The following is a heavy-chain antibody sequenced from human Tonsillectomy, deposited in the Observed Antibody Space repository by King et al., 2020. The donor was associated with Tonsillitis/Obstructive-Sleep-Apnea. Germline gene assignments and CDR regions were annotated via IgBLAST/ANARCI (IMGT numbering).Heavy chain of an antibody. CDR1: GFTFSSYG. CDR2: IWYDGSNK. D-gene: IGHD3-3*01. Sequence: VQLVESGGGVVQPGRSLRLSCAASGFTFSSYGMHWVRQAPGKGLEWVAVIWYDGSNKYYADSVKGRFTISRDNSKNTLYLQMNSLRAEDTAVYYCSRDRYRFLEWPAGPSYYYYMAVWPKGTTVTVSS. V-gene: IGHV3-33*01. CDR3: SRDRYRFLEWPAGPSYYYYMAV. J-gene: IGHJ6*03.